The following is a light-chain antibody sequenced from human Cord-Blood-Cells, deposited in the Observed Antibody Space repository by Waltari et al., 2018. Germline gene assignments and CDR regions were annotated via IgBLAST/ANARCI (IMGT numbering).Light chain of an antibody. CDR3: XIWHSSAXV. V-gene: IGLV5-45*02. CDR2: YKSDSDT. Sequence: XVLTQPSSLSSHXRASASLTCPFRSGINIGTHRIYWYHTDTGNPPQYLLSYKSDSDTLQGSGVPSRFSGSKDAXANAXILXISGLQSEXEAXXYCXIWHSSAXVFGGXTKLTVL. J-gene: IGLJ3*02. CDR1: SGINIGTHR.